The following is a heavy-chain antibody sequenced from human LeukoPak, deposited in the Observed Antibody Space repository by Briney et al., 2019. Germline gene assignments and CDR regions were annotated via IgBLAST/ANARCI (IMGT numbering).Heavy chain of an antibody. Sequence: GGSLRLSCAASGFTFSSYWMSWVRQAPGKGLEWVANIKQDGSEKYYVDSVRGRFTISRDNAKNSLYLQMNSLRAEDTAVYYCARVEASGYDYGAFDYWGQGTLVTVSS. CDR3: ARVEASGYDYGAFDY. D-gene: IGHD5-12*01. V-gene: IGHV3-7*01. J-gene: IGHJ4*02. CDR1: GFTFSSYW. CDR2: IKQDGSEK.